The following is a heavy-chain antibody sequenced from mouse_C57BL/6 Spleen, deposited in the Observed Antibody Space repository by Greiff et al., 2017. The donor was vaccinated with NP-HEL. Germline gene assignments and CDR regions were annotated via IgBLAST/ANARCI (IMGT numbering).Heavy chain of an antibody. J-gene: IGHJ4*01. Sequence: EVKVVESGGGLVKPGGSLKLSCAASGFTFSDYGMHWVRQAPEKGLEWVAYISSGSSTIYYADTVKGRFTISRDNAKNTLFLQMTSLRSEDTAMYYCARGPKSPAYAMDYWGQGTSVTVSS. CDR3: ARGPKSPAYAMDY. CDR1: GFTFSDYG. D-gene: IGHD6-2*01. V-gene: IGHV5-17*01. CDR2: ISSGSSTI.